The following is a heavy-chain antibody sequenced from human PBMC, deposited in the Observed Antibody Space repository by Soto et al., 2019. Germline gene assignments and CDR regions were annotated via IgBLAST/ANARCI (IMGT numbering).Heavy chain of an antibody. D-gene: IGHD5-18*01. CDR1: GDSISSNNW. Sequence: QVQLQESGPGLVKPSGTLSLTCAVSGDSISSNNWWSWVRQPPGKGLEWIGDIYHSGNTNYNPSLTSRVNISGNKTKKQYSLKLISVTSSDTAFYDCAREIMVRSIVYCGQGTLVTVSS. CDR2: IYHSGNT. CDR3: AREIMVRSIVY. V-gene: IGHV4-4*02. J-gene: IGHJ4*02.